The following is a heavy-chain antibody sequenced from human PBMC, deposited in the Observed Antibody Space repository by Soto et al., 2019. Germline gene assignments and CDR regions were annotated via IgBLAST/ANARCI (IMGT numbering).Heavy chain of an antibody. J-gene: IGHJ5*02. Sequence: EGSLRLSCAASGFTFSSYWMSWVRQAPGKGLEWVANIKQDGSEKYYVDSVKGRFTISRDNAKNSLYLQMNSLRAEDTAVYYCARGGADPSDWFDPWGQGTLVTVSS. CDR3: ARGGADPSDWFDP. D-gene: IGHD1-26*01. CDR1: GFTFSSYW. V-gene: IGHV3-7*01. CDR2: IKQDGSEK.